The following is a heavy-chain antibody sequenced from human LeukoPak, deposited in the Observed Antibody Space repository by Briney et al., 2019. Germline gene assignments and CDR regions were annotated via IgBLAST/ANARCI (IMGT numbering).Heavy chain of an antibody. CDR3: ARAQLLPPGPFDS. J-gene: IGHJ5*01. D-gene: IGHD2-2*01. V-gene: IGHV1-18*04. CDR1: GYTFTRYY. CDR2: ISAYTGIT. Sequence: ASVKVSCKASGYTFTRYYIPWVRQAPGQGLEWMGWISAYTGITNYAQKLQSRVTMTTDTSTSTAYMELRSLRSDDTAVYYGARAQLLPPGPFDSWRQGTLVTDPS.